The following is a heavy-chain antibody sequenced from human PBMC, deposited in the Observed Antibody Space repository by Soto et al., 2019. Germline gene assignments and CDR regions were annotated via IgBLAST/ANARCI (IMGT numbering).Heavy chain of an antibody. CDR3: ARDRDLAVPAAVIYFDS. CDR2: IKRDGSEK. J-gene: IGHJ4*02. V-gene: IGHV3-7*01. CDR1: GFSISDYW. Sequence: PGGSLRLSCAASGFSISDYWMSWVRQAPGQGLEWVANIKRDGSEKYYVDPVKGRFTISRDNAKNSLYLQMNSLRADDTAVYYCARDRDLAVPAAVIYFDSWGQGTLVTVSS. D-gene: IGHD2-2*01.